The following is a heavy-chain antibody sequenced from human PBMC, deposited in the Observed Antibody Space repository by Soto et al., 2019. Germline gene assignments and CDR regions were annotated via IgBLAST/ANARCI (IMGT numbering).Heavy chain of an antibody. CDR2: FSGSSGNT. V-gene: IGHV3-23*01. J-gene: IGHJ4*02. D-gene: IGHD1-1*01. CDR1: GFNISTYG. CDR3: ARWNGYGDS. Sequence: EVQLLESGGGLAQPGGSLRLSCAASGFNISTYGVTWVRQAPGKGLEWVSGFSGSSGNTYYADSVKGRFTISRDNSKNTVYLQMNSLRAEDTAVYYCARWNGYGDSWGQGTLVTVSS.